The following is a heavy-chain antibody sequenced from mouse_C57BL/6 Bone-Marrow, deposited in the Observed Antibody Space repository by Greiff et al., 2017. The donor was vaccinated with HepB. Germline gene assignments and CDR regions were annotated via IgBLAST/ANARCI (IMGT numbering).Heavy chain of an antibody. CDR2: ISDGGSYT. Sequence: EVQGVESGGGLVKPGGSLKLSCAASGFTFSSYAMSWVRQTPEKRLEWVATISDGGSYTYYPDNVKGRFTISRDNAKNNLYLQMSHLKSEDTAMYYCARESSLDYFDYWGQGTTLTVSS. D-gene: IGHD4-1*01. CDR3: ARESSLDYFDY. CDR1: GFTFSSYA. J-gene: IGHJ2*01. V-gene: IGHV5-4*01.